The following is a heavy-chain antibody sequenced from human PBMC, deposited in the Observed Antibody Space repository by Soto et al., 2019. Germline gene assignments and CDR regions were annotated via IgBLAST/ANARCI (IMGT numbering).Heavy chain of an antibody. CDR2: ISSSSSTI. J-gene: IGHJ4*02. CDR3: ARDGFLYYYDSSGYYYGYYFDY. Sequence: EVQLVESGGGLVQPGGSLRLSCAASGFTFSSYSMNWVRQAPGKGLGWVSYISSSSSTIYYADSVKGRFTISRDNAKNSLYLQMNSLRDEDTAVYYCARDGFLYYYDSSGYYYGYYFDYWGQGTLVTVSS. V-gene: IGHV3-48*02. D-gene: IGHD3-22*01. CDR1: GFTFSSYS.